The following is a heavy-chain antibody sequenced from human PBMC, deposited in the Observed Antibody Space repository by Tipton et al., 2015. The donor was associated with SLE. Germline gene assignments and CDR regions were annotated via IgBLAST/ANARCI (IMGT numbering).Heavy chain of an antibody. CDR2: IYNTGSS. CDR1: GDSISEGY. V-gene: IGHV4-59*01. D-gene: IGHD5-12*01. CDR3: ARGDSAYDLPDY. J-gene: IGHJ4*02. Sequence: TLSLTCIVFGDSISEGYWNWIRQPPGKGLEWIGYIYNTGSSNYNPSLKSRVTISIDTSKNQLSLKLNSVTAADTALYYCARGDSAYDLPDYWGQGTLVTVSS.